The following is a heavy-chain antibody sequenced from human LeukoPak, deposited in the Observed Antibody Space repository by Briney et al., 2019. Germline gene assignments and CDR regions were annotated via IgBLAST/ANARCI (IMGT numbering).Heavy chain of an antibody. Sequence: SVKVSCKASGGTFSSYAISWVRQAPGQGLEWMGGIIPIFGTANYAQKFQGRVTITADESTSTAYMELSGLRSEDTAVYYCARRSGSYLSFLYWGQGTLVTVSS. V-gene: IGHV1-69*13. J-gene: IGHJ4*02. D-gene: IGHD1-26*01. CDR1: GGTFSSYA. CDR2: IIPIFGTA. CDR3: ARRSGSYLSFLY.